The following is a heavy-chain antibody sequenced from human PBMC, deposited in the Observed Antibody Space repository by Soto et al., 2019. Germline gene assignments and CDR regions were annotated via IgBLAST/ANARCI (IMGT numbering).Heavy chain of an antibody. CDR1: GGSISTYY. CDR3: ARGKIIGP. D-gene: IGHD3-3*01. J-gene: IGHJ5*02. V-gene: IGHV4-59*01. CDR2: VHYSGTT. Sequence: QVQLQESGPGLVKPSETLSLTCTVSGGSISTYYWTWIRQPPGKGLEWIGYVHYSGTTNYNPSLKSRVTMSVDTSKNQFSLKLRYVTAADTAVYYCARGKIIGPWGQGTLVTVSS.